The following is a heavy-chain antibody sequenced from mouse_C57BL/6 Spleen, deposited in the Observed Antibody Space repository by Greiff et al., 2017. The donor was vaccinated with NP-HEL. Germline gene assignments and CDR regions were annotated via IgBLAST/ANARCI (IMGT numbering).Heavy chain of an antibody. CDR1: GYSITSGYY. Sequence: DVQLQESGPGLVKPSQSLSLTCSVTGYSITSGYYWNWIRQFPGNKLEWMGYISYDGSNNYNPSLKNRISITRDTSKNQFFLKLNSVTTEDTATYYCAREDDYSAGDYWGQGTSVTVSS. V-gene: IGHV3-6*01. CDR3: AREDDYSAGDY. CDR2: ISYDGSN. J-gene: IGHJ4*01.